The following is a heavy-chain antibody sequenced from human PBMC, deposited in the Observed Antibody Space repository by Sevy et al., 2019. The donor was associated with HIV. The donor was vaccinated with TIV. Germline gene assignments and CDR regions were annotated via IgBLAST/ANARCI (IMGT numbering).Heavy chain of an antibody. J-gene: IGHJ6*02. V-gene: IGHV4-34*01. D-gene: IGHD3-3*01. Sequence: SETLSLTCAVYGGSFSGYYWSWIRQPPGKGLEWIGEINHSGSTNYNPSLKSRVTIPVDTSKNQFSLKLSSVTAADTAVYYCASVTIFGVVISGDGMDVWGQGTTVTVSS. CDR3: ASVTIFGVVISGDGMDV. CDR1: GGSFSGYY. CDR2: INHSGST.